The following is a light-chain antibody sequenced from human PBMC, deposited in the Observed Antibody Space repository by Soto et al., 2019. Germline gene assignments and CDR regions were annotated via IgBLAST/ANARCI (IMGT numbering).Light chain of an antibody. CDR1: QDIGSY. V-gene: IGKV1-8*01. CDR3: QQFYNYPRT. CDR2: DAS. Sequence: AIRMTQSPSSFSASTGDRVSVTCWAPQDIGSYLAWYQQIPGKAPKLLIYDASTLQSGVPSRFSGSGSGTDFTLTISYLQSEDFGTYYCQQFYNYPRTFGQGTKVEIK. J-gene: IGKJ1*01.